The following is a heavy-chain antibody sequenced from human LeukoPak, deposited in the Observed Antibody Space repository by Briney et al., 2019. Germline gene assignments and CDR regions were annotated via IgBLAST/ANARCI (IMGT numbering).Heavy chain of an antibody. CDR2: INPNSGGT. J-gene: IGHJ6*03. D-gene: IGHD6-25*01. CDR1: GYTFTGYY. CDR3: ARSSAVLALSHYYYMDV. Sequence: ASVKVSCKASGYTFTGYYMHWVRRAPGQGLEWMGWINPNSGGTNYAQKFQGRVTMTRDTSISTAYMELSRLRSDDTAVYYCARSSAVLALSHYYYMDVWGKGTTVTVSS. V-gene: IGHV1-2*02.